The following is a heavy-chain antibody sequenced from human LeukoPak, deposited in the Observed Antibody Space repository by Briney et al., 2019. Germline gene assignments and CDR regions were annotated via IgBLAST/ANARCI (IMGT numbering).Heavy chain of an antibody. CDR2: ISGSGDNT. V-gene: IGHV3-23*01. CDR3: AKGSYYDSSGSFYFDY. D-gene: IGHD3-22*01. CDR1: GFIFSSFA. J-gene: IGHJ4*02. Sequence: GGSLRLSCAASGFIFSSFAMSWVRQAPGKGLEWVSGISGSGDNTYYADSVKGRFTISRDNSKNTLYVQVNSLGTEDTAAYYCAKGSYYDSSGSFYFDYWGQGTLVTVSS.